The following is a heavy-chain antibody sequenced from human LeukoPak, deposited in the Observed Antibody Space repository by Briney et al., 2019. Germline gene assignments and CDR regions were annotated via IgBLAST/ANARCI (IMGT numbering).Heavy chain of an antibody. J-gene: IGHJ3*02. D-gene: IGHD2/OR15-2a*01. CDR1: GGSISSHY. V-gene: IGHV4-59*11. CDR3: ARVRTLFYRAFDI. CDR2: IYYSGST. Sequence: SETLSLTCTVSGGSISSHYWSWIRQPPGKGLEWIGYIYYSGSTNYNPSLKSRVTISVDTSKNQFSLKLSSVTAADTAVYYYARVRTLFYRAFDIWGQGTMVTVSS.